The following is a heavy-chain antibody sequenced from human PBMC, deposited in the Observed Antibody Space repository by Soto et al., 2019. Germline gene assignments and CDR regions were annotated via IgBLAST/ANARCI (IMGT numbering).Heavy chain of an antibody. CDR3: AQAGESSGWYVGTTSWFDP. Sequence: QVQLVQSGAEVKKPGSSVKVSCKASGGTFSSYTISWVRQAPGQGLEWMGRIIPILGIANYAQKFQGRVTIPADKATSTAYVELSSLRSEDTAVYYCAQAGESSGWYVGTTSWFDPWGQGTLVTVSS. D-gene: IGHD6-19*01. J-gene: IGHJ5*02. CDR1: GGTFSSYT. CDR2: IIPILGIA. V-gene: IGHV1-69*02.